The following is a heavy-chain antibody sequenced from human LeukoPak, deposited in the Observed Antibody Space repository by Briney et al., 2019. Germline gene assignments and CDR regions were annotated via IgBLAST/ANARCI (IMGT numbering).Heavy chain of an antibody. D-gene: IGHD3-10*01. Sequence: SETLSLTCTVSGGSISSSSYYWGWIRQPPGKGLERIGSIYYSGSTYYNPSLKSRVTISVDTSKNQFSLKLSSVTAADTAVYYCARAMVRGVYYFDYWGQGTLVTVSS. CDR3: ARAMVRGVYYFDY. J-gene: IGHJ4*02. V-gene: IGHV4-39*07. CDR1: GGSISSSSYY. CDR2: IYYSGST.